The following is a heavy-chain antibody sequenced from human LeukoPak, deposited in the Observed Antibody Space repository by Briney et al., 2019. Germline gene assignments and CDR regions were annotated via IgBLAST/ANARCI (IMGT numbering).Heavy chain of an antibody. D-gene: IGHD3-3*01. V-gene: IGHV1-69*01. CDR1: GGTFSSYA. CDR3: ARGTFGVVTYYYYYGMDV. J-gene: IGHJ6*02. Sequence: GSSVKVSCKASGGTFSSYAISWVRQAPGQGLEWMGGIIPIFGTSNYAQKFQGRVTITADESTSTAYMELSSLRSEDTAAYYCARGTFGVVTYYYYYGMDVWGQGTTVTASS. CDR2: IIPIFGTS.